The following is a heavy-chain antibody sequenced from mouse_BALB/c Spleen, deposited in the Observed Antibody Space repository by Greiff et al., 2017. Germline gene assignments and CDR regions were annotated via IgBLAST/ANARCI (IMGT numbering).Heavy chain of an antibody. CDR2: IYPGGGYT. D-gene: IGHD2-14*01. Sequence: VQLKQSGAELVRPGTSVKISCKASGYTFTNYWLGWVKQRPGHGLEWIGDIYPGGGYTNYNEKFKGKATLTADTSSSTAYMQLSSLTSEDSAVYFCASRYDGAWFAYWGQGTLVTVSA. CDR1: GYTFTNYW. J-gene: IGHJ3*01. V-gene: IGHV1-63*02. CDR3: ASRYDGAWFAY.